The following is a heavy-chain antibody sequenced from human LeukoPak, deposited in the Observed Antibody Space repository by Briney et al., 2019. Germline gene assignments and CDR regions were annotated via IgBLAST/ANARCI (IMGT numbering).Heavy chain of an antibody. J-gene: IGHJ6*03. CDR1: GFTFSSYA. Sequence: PGGSLRLSCAASGFTFSSYAMSWVRQAPGKGLGCVSAISGSGGSTSYADSVKDRFTISRDNSKNTLCLEMNSLRAEDTAVYYCAKDSSSYDWGYMDVWGKGTTVTISS. D-gene: IGHD3-22*01. V-gene: IGHV3-23*01. CDR3: AKDSSSYDWGYMDV. CDR2: ISGSGGST.